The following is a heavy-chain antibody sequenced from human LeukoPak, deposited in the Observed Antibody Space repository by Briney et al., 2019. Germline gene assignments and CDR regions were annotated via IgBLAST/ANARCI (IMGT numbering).Heavy chain of an antibody. Sequence: SEPQTLTCAVCGGSFSGYYWSWLRQPPGRGLEWIGEINHSGSPNYNPSLTSRVTISVDTFKKQFSLKLSSVTAADTAVYYCRKVAGAGNDAFDIWGQGTMVTVSS. CDR1: GGSFSGYY. J-gene: IGHJ3*02. D-gene: IGHD6-19*01. CDR2: INHSGSP. CDR3: RKVAGAGNDAFDI. V-gene: IGHV4-34*01.